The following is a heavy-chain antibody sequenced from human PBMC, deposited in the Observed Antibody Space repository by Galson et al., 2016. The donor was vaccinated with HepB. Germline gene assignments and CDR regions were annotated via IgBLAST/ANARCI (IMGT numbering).Heavy chain of an antibody. J-gene: IGHJ4*02. CDR3: AKEHYFGSGGYFDN. CDR1: GFTFSESY. CDR2: ISSRGGSAI. Sequence: SLRLSCAASGFTFSESYMTWIRQSPGKGLEWVSSISSRGGSAIHYADSVKGRFTISRDNAKNSLFLQMNSLRAEDTAVYYCAKEHYFGSGGYFDNWGRGTLVTVSS. V-gene: IGHV3-11*01. D-gene: IGHD3-10*01.